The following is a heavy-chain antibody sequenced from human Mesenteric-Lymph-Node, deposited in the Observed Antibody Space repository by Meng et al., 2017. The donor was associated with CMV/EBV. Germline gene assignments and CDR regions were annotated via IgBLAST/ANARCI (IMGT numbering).Heavy chain of an antibody. D-gene: IGHD5/OR15-5a*01. J-gene: IGHJ4*02. CDR3: ARDYSVTGWPPDY. Sequence: GESLKISCEVSGFTFRSYGMHWVRQAPGKGLEWVAFVSYEGGDKYYADSVKGRFTASKDNSKNTLYLQMNSLRVEDTAVYYCARDYSVTGWPPDYWGQGTLVTVSS. V-gene: IGHV3-30*19. CDR1: GFTFRSYG. CDR2: VSYEGGDK.